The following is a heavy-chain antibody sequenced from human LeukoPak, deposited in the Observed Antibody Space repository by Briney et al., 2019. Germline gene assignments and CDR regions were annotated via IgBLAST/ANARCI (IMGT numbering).Heavy chain of an antibody. CDR1: GGSISSYY. CDR3: AREGEMATSAFDY. V-gene: IGHV4-59*01. D-gene: IGHD5-24*01. CDR2: IYYSGST. J-gene: IGHJ4*02. Sequence: KTSETLSLTCAVCGGSISSYYWSWIRQPPGKGLEWIGYIYYSGSTNYNPSLKSRVTLSVDTSKNQFSLKLSSVTAADTAVYYCAREGEMATSAFDYWGQGTLVTVSS.